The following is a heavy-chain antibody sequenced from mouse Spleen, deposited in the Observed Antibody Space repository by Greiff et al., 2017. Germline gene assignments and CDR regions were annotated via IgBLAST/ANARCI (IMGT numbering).Heavy chain of an antibody. CDR2: ISSGGGNT. V-gene: IGHV5-9*04. CDR1: GFTFSSYA. Sequence: DVKLVESGGGLVKLGGSLKLSCAASGFTFSSYAMSWVRQTPEKRLEWVATISSGGGNTYYPDSVKGRFTISRDNAKNTLYLQMSSLKSEDTAMYYCARLSLLRLPAWFAYWGQGTLVTVSA. D-gene: IGHD1-2*01. J-gene: IGHJ3*01. CDR3: ARLSLLRLPAWFAY.